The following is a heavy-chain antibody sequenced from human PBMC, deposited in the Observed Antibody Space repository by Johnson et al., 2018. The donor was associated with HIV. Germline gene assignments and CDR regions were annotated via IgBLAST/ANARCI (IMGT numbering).Heavy chain of an antibody. CDR3: AKARGSSGYYDAFYI. CDR2: ISSRGGST. CDR1: GFTFSSYA. V-gene: IGHV3-23*04. Sequence: EVQLVESGGGLVQPGGSLRLSCAASGFTFSSYAMSWVRQAPGKGLEWVSGISSRGGSTYYADSVKGRFTISRDNAKNSLYLQMNRLRPEDTALDHCAKARGSSGYYDAFYIWGQGTIVTVSS. J-gene: IGHJ3*02. D-gene: IGHD3-22*01.